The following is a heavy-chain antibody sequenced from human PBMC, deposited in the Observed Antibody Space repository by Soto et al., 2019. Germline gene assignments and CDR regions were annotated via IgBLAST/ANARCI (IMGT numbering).Heavy chain of an antibody. Sequence: SQTLSLTCVISGDSVSSNSAAWNWIRQSPSRGLEWLGRTYYRSKWYNDYAVSVKSRITINPDTSKNQFSLQLNSVTPEDTAVYXCARENTDIVAPEGFDPWGQGTLVTVS. V-gene: IGHV6-1*01. CDR3: ARENTDIVAPEGFDP. CDR1: GDSVSSNSAA. CDR2: TYYRSKWYN. D-gene: IGHD5-12*01. J-gene: IGHJ5*02.